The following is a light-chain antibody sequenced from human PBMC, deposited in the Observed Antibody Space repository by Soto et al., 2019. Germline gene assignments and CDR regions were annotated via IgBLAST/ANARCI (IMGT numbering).Light chain of an antibody. V-gene: IGLV3-21*04. Sequence: SYELTQPPSVSVAPGKTARITCGGDNIAGKSVHWYQLKPGQAPVLIIYNDGDRPSGIPERFSGSNSGNTATPTVSWVEAGDEADYYCQVWGSNADPYVLFGGGTKLTVL. CDR2: NDG. J-gene: IGLJ2*01. CDR1: NIAGKS. CDR3: QVWGSNADPYVL.